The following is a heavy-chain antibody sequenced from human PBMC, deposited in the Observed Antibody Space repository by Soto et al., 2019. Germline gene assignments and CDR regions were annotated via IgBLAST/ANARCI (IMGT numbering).Heavy chain of an antibody. Sequence: ASVKVSCKASGYTFTSYAMHWVRQPPGQRLEWMGWINAGNGNTKYSQKFQGRVTITRDTSASTAYMELSSLRSEDTAVYYCARNPPGEDSSSWYYFDYWGQGTLVTVSS. D-gene: IGHD6-13*01. CDR1: GYTFTSYA. J-gene: IGHJ4*02. CDR2: INAGNGNT. V-gene: IGHV1-3*01. CDR3: ARNPPGEDSSSWYYFDY.